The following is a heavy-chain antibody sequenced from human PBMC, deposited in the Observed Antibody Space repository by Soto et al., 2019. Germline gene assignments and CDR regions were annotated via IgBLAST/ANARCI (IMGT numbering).Heavy chain of an antibody. CDR1: GGTFSSYA. V-gene: IGHV1-69*13. Sequence: SVKVSCKASGGTFSSYAISWVRQAPGQGLEWMGGIIPIFGTANYAQKFQGRVTITADEYTSTAYMELSSLRSEDTAVYYCASSPGITIFGVVISPHYYYGMDVWGQGTTVSVCS. CDR2: IIPIFGTA. CDR3: ASSPGITIFGVVISPHYYYGMDV. D-gene: IGHD3-3*01. J-gene: IGHJ6*02.